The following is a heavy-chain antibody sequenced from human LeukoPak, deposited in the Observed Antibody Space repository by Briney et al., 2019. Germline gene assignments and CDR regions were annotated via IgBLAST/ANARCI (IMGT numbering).Heavy chain of an antibody. CDR2: IYESGTT. CDR3: ARGAWATRLAS. D-gene: IGHD2-15*01. V-gene: IGHV4-34*01. Sequence: SDTVSLICAVYGEPHNSYYWRSVRQPPGEGLVWIGEIYESGTTKYNPTLKSRVAISMVPSKQQFSLRLSSVTAADTAVYYCARGAWATRLASWGLGTPVIVSS. CDR1: GEPHNSYY. J-gene: IGHJ4*02.